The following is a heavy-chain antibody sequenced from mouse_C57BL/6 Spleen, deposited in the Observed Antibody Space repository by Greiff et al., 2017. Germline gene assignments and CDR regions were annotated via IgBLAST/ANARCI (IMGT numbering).Heavy chain of an antibody. CDR1: GYTFTSYW. CDR2: IHPNSGST. CDR3: ARFSCGSSSYYAMDY. J-gene: IGHJ4*01. D-gene: IGHD1-1*01. Sequence: QVQLQQPGAELVKPGASVKLSCKASGYTFTSYWMNWVKQRPGQGLEWIGMIHPNSGSTNYNEKFKSKATLTVDKSSSTAYMQLSSLTSGDSAVYYCARFSCGSSSYYAMDYWGQGTSVTVSS. V-gene: IGHV1-64*01.